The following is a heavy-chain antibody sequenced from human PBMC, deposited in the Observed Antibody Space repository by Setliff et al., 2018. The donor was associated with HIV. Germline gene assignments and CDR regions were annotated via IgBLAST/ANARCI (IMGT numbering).Heavy chain of an antibody. J-gene: IGHJ4*02. Sequence: GGSLRLSCVASGFTFNTYGMNWVRQAPGKGLGWVSHIGSSGTSIYYADSVKGRFTSSRDNAKNSLYLQMNSLRAEDTAFYYCARGRVPGNYWGQGTLVTVSS. D-gene: IGHD2-2*01. CDR2: IGSSGTSI. CDR3: ARGRVPGNY. CDR1: GFTFNTYG. V-gene: IGHV3-48*03.